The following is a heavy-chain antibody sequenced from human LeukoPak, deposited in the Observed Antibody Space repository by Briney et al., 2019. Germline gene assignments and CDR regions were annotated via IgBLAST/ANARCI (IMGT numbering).Heavy chain of an antibody. J-gene: IGHJ4*02. CDR3: AKSRWYWYDSSGYYPDYDC. D-gene: IGHD3-22*01. CDR1: GLTVSSNC. V-gene: IGHV3-53*05. Sequence: QPGGSLRLSCAASGLTVSSNCMSWVRQAPGKGLEWVSLIYSGGSTYYTDSVKGRFTISRDNSKNTLYLQMNSLRREDTAVYYCAKSRWYWYDSSGYYPDYDCWGQGTLVTVSS. CDR2: IYSGGST.